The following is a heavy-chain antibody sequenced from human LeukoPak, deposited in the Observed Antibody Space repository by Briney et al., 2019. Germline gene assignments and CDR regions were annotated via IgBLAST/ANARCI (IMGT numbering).Heavy chain of an antibody. Sequence: QPGGSLRLSCAASGFTFSSHAMSWVRQAPGKALEWVSVISGSGGTTHYADSVKGRFTISRDNSKNTLYLQMNSLRGEDTAVYYCAKDGQVNQPDRLFTDWGQGTLVIVSS. CDR1: GFTFSSHA. CDR3: AKDGQVNQPDRLFTD. D-gene: IGHD1-14*01. J-gene: IGHJ4*02. CDR2: ISGSGGTT. V-gene: IGHV3-23*01.